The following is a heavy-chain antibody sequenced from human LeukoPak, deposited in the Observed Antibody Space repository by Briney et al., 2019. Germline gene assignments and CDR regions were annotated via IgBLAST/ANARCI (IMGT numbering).Heavy chain of an antibody. D-gene: IGHD3-22*01. CDR1: GGSISSGSYY. Sequence: SETLSLTCTVSGGSISSGSYYWSWIRQPAGKGLEWIGRIYTSGSTNYNPSLKSRVTIPVDTSKNQFSLKLSSVTAADTAVYYCATHYYGSIRYFDCWGQGTLVTVSS. V-gene: IGHV4-61*02. CDR2: IYTSGST. CDR3: ATHYYGSIRYFDC. J-gene: IGHJ4*02.